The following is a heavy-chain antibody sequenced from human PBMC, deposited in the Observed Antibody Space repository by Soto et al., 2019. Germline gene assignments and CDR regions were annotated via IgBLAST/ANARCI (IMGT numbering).Heavy chain of an antibody. Sequence: SETLSLTCTVSGGSISSYYWSWIRQPPGKGLEWIGYIYYSGSTNYNPSLKSRVTISVDTSKNQFSLKLSSVTAADTAVYYCARDLRFLGDCVPNYYYYYGMDVWGQGTTVTVSS. J-gene: IGHJ6*02. CDR3: ARDLRFLGDCVPNYYYYYGMDV. CDR2: IYYSGST. D-gene: IGHD2-21*02. CDR1: GGSISSYY. V-gene: IGHV4-59*01.